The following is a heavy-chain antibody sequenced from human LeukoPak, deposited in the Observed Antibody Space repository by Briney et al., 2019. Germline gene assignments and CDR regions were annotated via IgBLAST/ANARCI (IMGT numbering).Heavy chain of an antibody. CDR3: ARLYSSSEFDY. CDR2: INAGNGNT. Sequence: ASVKVSCKASGYIFTDYSINWVRQAPGERLEWMGWINAGNGNTKYSQRFQGRVTITRDTSASTAYMELSSLRSEDTAVYYCARLYSSSEFDYWGQGTLVTVSS. D-gene: IGHD6-6*01. V-gene: IGHV1-3*01. CDR1: GYIFTDYS. J-gene: IGHJ4*02.